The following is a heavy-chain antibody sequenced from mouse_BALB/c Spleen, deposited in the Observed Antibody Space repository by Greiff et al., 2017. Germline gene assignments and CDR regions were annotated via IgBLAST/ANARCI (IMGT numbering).Heavy chain of an antibody. D-gene: IGHD1-1*01. J-gene: IGHJ4*01. CDR2: ISTYSGNT. CDR3: ARVPYYYGSSYYAMDY. Sequence: VQLVESGPELVRPGVSVKISCKGSGYTFTDYAMHWVKQSHAKSLEWIGVISTYSGNTNYNQKFKGKATMTVDKSSSTAYMELARLTSEDSAIYYCARVPYYYGSSYYAMDYWGQGTSVTVSS. V-gene: IGHV1-67*01. CDR1: GYTFTDYA.